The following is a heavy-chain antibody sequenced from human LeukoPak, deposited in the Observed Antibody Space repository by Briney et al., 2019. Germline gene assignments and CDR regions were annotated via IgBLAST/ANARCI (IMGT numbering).Heavy chain of an antibody. Sequence: GGSLRLSCAASGFTFDDYAMDWVRQAPGKGLERVSGISWNSGSIGYADSVKGRFTISRDNAKNSLCLQMNSLRAEDAALYYCAKAMGAHNWNYVLDYWGQGTLVTVSS. D-gene: IGHD1-7*01. CDR2: ISWNSGSI. CDR3: AKAMGAHNWNYVLDY. V-gene: IGHV3-9*01. J-gene: IGHJ4*02. CDR1: GFTFDDYA.